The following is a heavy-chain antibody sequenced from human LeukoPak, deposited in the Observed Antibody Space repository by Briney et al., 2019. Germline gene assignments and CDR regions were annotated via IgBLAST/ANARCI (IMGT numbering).Heavy chain of an antibody. CDR3: ARGLSSSRWYYN. J-gene: IGHJ4*02. CDR2: IRYDGSNK. CDR1: GFTFSSYG. D-gene: IGHD6-13*01. V-gene: IGHV3-30*02. Sequence: GGSLRLSCAASGFTFSSYGMHWVRQAPGKGLEWVAFIRYDGSNKYYADSVKGRFAISRDNSKNTLYLQMNSLRAEDTAVYYCARGLSSSRWYYNWGQGTLVTVSS.